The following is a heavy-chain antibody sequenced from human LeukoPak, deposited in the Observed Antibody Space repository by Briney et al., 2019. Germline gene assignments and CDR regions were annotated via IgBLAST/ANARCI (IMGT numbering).Heavy chain of an antibody. CDR2: VYYSGTS. J-gene: IGHJ4*02. V-gene: IGHV4-39*01. D-gene: IGHD3-9*01. CDR3: ARQGPSSAGILWDY. CDR1: GDSVRNGNYY. Sequence: SETLSLTCTVSGDSVRNGNYYWGWIRRPPEKGLEWIGTVYYSGTSYYGPSLQSRTTMSVDTLKNQFSLNLKSVTVADTAVYYCARQGPSSAGILWDYWGQGILVTVSS.